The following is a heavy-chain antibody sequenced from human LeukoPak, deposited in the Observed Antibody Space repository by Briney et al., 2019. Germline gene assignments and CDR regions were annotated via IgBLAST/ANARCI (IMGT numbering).Heavy chain of an antibody. V-gene: IGHV1-2*02. J-gene: IGHJ4*02. CDR1: GYTFTGYY. CDR3: ARGTYYYDSSGYSLVDY. Sequence: ASVKVSCKASGYTFTGYYMHWVRQAPGQGLEWMGWINPDSGGTNYAQKFQGRVTMTRDTSISTAYMELSRLRSDDTAVYYCARGTYYYDSSGYSLVDYWGQGTLVTVSS. CDR2: INPDSGGT. D-gene: IGHD3-22*01.